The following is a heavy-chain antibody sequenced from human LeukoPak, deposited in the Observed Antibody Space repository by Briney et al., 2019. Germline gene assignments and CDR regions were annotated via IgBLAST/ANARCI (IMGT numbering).Heavy chain of an antibody. D-gene: IGHD6-19*01. CDR3: ARDSSGWRYYFDY. CDR2: ISSSGSTI. CDR1: GIIFSNYW. Sequence: GGSLRLSCAASGIIFSNYWMHWVRQAPGKGLEWVSYISSSGSTIYYADSVKGRFTISRDNAKNSLYLQMNSLRAEDTAVYYCARDSSGWRYYFDYWGQGTLVTVSS. V-gene: IGHV3-11*01. J-gene: IGHJ4*02.